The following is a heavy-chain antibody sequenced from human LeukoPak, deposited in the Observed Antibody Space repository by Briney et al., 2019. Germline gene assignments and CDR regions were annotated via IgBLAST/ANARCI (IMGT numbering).Heavy chain of an antibody. CDR2: IWYDGSNK. J-gene: IGHJ6*02. CDR3: ARDLGFGTVPGYYYGMDV. Sequence: GGSLRLSCAASGFTFSSYGMHWVRQAPGKGLEWVAVIWYDGSNKYYADSVKGRFTISRDNSKNTLYLQMNSLRAEDTAVYYCARDLGFGTVPGYYYGMDVWGQGTTVTVSS. D-gene: IGHD2-8*02. V-gene: IGHV3-33*01. CDR1: GFTFSSYG.